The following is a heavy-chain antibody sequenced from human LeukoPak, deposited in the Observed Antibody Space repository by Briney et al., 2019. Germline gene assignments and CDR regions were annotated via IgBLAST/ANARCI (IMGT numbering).Heavy chain of an antibody. CDR3: ASNYGCGSGSYDYYYYGMDV. V-gene: IGHV1-69*06. CDR1: GGTFSSYA. J-gene: IGHJ6*04. D-gene: IGHD3-10*01. Sequence: ASVKVSCKASGGTFSSYAISWVRQAPGQGLEWMGGIIPIFGTANYAQKFQGRVTITADKSTSTAYMELSSLRSEDTAVYYCASNYGCGSGSYDYYYYGMDVWGKGTTVTVSS. CDR2: IIPIFGTA.